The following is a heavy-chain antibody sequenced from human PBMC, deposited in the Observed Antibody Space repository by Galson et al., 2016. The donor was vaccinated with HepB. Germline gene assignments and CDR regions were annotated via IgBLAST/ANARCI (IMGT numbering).Heavy chain of an antibody. CDR1: GFTFSDYY. CDR3: ARHFTGWSCFDY. Sequence: SLRLSCAASGFTFSDYYMSWIRQAPGKGPVWLAFISASGSTISYADSLRGRFTVSRDNAKNSLFLQMNRLRDEDTATYFCARHFTGWSCFDYWGLGTLVTVSS. CDR2: ISASGSTI. V-gene: IGHV3-11*04. J-gene: IGHJ4*02. D-gene: IGHD6-19*01.